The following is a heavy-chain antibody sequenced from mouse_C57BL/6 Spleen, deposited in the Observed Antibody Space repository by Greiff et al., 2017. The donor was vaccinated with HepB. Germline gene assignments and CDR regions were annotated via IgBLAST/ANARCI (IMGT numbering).Heavy chain of an antibody. CDR2: IYPRSGNT. J-gene: IGHJ2*01. CDR1: GYTFTSSG. CDR3: ARSDYGSSYTFDY. Sequence: VQLQQSGAELARPGASVKLSCKASGYTFTSSGISWVKQRTGQGLEWIGEIYPRSGNTYYNEKFKGKATLTADKSSSTAYMELRSLTSEDSAVYFCARSDYGSSYTFDYWGQGTTLTVSS. V-gene: IGHV1-81*01. D-gene: IGHD1-1*01.